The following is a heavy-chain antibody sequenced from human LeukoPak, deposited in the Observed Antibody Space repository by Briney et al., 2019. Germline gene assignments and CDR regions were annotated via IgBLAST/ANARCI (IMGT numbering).Heavy chain of an antibody. V-gene: IGHV3-30-3*01. Sequence: GGSLRLSCAASEFTFSSYAFHWVRQAPGKGLEWVAFISYDGSNKYYADSVKGRFTISRDNSKNTLYLQMNSLRAEDTAVYYCARDELVGATMDYWGQGTLVTVSS. CDR3: ARDELVGATMDY. J-gene: IGHJ4*02. CDR1: EFTFSSYA. CDR2: ISYDGSNK. D-gene: IGHD1-26*01.